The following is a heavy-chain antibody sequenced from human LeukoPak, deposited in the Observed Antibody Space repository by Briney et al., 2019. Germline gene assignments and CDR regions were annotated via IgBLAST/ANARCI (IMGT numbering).Heavy chain of an antibody. CDR2: ISGSGGST. Sequence: GGSLRLSCAASGFTFSSYAMSWARQAPGKGLEWVSAISGSGGSTYYADSVKGRFTISRDNSKNTLYLQMNSLRAEDTAVYYCAKEPPLSSWDVGGLFDYWGQGTLVTVSS. V-gene: IGHV3-23*01. CDR1: GFTFSSYA. CDR3: AKEPPLSSWDVGGLFDY. J-gene: IGHJ4*02. D-gene: IGHD6-13*01.